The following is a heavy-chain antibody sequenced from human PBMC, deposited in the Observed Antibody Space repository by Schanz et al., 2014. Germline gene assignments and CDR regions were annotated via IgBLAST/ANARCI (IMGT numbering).Heavy chain of an antibody. Sequence: QVQLVQSGAEVKKPGASVKVSCKASGYTFPSYGISWVRQAPGQGLEWMGWISTYTGNTNYAQRLQDRVSMTWDRSTSTVSMELSSLRSEDTAVYYCARAGQDYSDSSGYYFGNWGQGTLVTVSS. J-gene: IGHJ4*02. CDR1: GYTFPSYG. V-gene: IGHV1-18*04. CDR3: ARAGQDYSDSSGYYFGN. D-gene: IGHD3-22*01. CDR2: ISTYTGNT.